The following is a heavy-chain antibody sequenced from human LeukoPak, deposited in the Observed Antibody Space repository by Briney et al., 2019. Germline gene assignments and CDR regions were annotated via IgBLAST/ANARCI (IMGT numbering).Heavy chain of an antibody. CDR1: GFTFSSYS. V-gene: IGHV3-21*01. CDR2: ISSGTTYI. J-gene: IGHJ6*02. Sequence: GRSLRLSCATSGFTFSSYSMNWIRQAPGKGLEWVSSISSGTTYIYYADSLKGRFTISRDNAKSSLYLQMNSLRAEDTAVYYCARASDYGDYFSGMDVWGQGTTVTVSS. CDR3: ARASDYGDYFSGMDV. D-gene: IGHD4-17*01.